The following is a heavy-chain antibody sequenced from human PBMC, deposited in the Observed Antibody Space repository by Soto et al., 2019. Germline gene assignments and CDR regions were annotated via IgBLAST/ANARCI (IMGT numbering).Heavy chain of an antibody. CDR3: ASGYCSSTSCYEYKVYYYGMDV. J-gene: IGHJ6*02. V-gene: IGHV5-10-1*01. CDR1: GYSFTSYW. Sequence: GESQKSSCKGSGYSFTSYWISWVHQKNGKGLEWMGRIDPSDSYTNYSPSFQGHVTISADKSISTAYLQWSSLKASDTAMYYCASGYCSSTSCYEYKVYYYGMDVWGQGTTVTVSS. D-gene: IGHD2-2*01. CDR2: IDPSDSYT.